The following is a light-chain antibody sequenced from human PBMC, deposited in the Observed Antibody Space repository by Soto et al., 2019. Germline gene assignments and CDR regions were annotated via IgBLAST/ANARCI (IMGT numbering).Light chain of an antibody. CDR2: GAS. CDR3: QKYDSVPHT. V-gene: IGKV1-27*01. CDR1: HDIGNY. Sequence: DIQMTQSPPSLSASAGDRVTITCRPSHDIGNYLAWYQQKPGKVPKLLIFGASTLRSGVPARFTGSGSGRDFALIITSLQPEDAATYYCQKYDSVPHTFGQGTKLEI. J-gene: IGKJ2*01.